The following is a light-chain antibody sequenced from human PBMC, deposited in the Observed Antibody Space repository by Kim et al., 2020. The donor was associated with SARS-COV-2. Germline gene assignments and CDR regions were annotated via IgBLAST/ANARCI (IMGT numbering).Light chain of an antibody. V-gene: IGKV1-9*01. CDR2: SAS. CDR3: QQLTTYSLI. Sequence: ASVGDRVTITCRASQDIGNSLAWYQQKPGNAHKLLISSASTLQSGVPSRFSGSGSGTDFTLTISSLQAEDLATYYCQQLTTYSLIFGGGTKVDIK. J-gene: IGKJ4*01. CDR1: QDIGNS.